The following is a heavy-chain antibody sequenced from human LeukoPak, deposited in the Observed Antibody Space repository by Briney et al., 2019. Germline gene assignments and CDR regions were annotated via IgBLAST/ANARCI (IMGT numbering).Heavy chain of an antibody. V-gene: IGHV3-30*18. CDR1: GFTFSSYA. CDR3: AKTYNWNYGGFDY. J-gene: IGHJ4*02. Sequence: GGSLRLSCAASGFTFSSYAMHWVRQAPGKGLEWVAVISYDGSNKYYADSVKGRFTISRDNSKNTLYLQMNSLRAEDTAVYYCAKTYNWNYGGFDYWGQGTLVTVSS. CDR2: ISYDGSNK. D-gene: IGHD1-7*01.